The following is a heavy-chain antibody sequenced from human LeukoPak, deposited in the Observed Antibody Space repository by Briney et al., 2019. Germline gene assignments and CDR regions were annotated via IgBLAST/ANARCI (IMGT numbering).Heavy chain of an antibody. J-gene: IGHJ4*02. Sequence: GGTLRLSCAASGFTFSSYGMSWVRQAPGKGLEWVSAISGSGGSTYYADSVKGRFTISRDNPKNTLYLQMNSLRAEDTAVYYCAKLRLDYDFWSGYFDNWGQGTLVTVSS. CDR1: GFTFSSYG. CDR3: AKLRLDYDFWSGYFDN. D-gene: IGHD3-3*01. V-gene: IGHV3-23*01. CDR2: ISGSGGST.